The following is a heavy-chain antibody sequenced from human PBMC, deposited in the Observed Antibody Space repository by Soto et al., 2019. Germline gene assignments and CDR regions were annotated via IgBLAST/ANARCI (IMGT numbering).Heavy chain of an antibody. J-gene: IGHJ4*02. Sequence: QLQLQESGPGLVKPSETLSLTCTVSGGSISSSSYYWGWICQPPGKGLEWIGSIYYRGNTYYNPSRKIRGARSVXTSKNHFSLNLSSVTAADTAVYYCARVDRSGGLDSWGQGVLVTVSS. CDR2: IYYRGNT. CDR1: GGSISSSSYY. D-gene: IGHD3-22*01. V-gene: IGHV4-39*02. CDR3: ARVDRSGGLDS.